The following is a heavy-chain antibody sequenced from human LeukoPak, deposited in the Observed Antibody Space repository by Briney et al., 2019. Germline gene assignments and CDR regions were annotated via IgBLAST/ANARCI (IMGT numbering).Heavy chain of an antibody. D-gene: IGHD7-27*01. V-gene: IGHV1-2*02. J-gene: IGHJ4*02. CDR2: INPNSGGT. CDR3: ARGPHWDPHFDY. Sequence: ASVKVSCKASGFTFTAYYMHWARQAPGQGLEWMGWINPNSGGTNYAQKFQGRVTMTRDTSISTAYMGLSRLRSDDTAVYYCARGPHWDPHFDYWGQGTLVTVSS. CDR1: GFTFTAYY.